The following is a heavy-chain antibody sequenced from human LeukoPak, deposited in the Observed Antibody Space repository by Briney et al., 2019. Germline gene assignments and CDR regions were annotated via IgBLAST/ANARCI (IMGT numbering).Heavy chain of an antibody. CDR3: ARGGRGGFDD. CDR1: GGSFSGYY. CDR2: INHSGST. J-gene: IGHJ4*02. Sequence: KPSETLSLTCAVYGGSFSGYYWSWIRQPPGKGLEWIGEINHSGSTNYNPSLKSRVTISVDTSKNQFSLKLSSVTAADTAVYYCARGGRGGFDDWGQGTLVTVSS. D-gene: IGHD3-10*01. V-gene: IGHV4-34*01.